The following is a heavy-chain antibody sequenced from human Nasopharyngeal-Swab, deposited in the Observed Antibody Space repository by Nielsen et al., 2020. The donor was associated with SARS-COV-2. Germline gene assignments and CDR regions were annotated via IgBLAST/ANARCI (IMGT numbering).Heavy chain of an antibody. CDR2: ISYDGSNK. V-gene: IGHV3-30*04. J-gene: IGHJ4*02. Sequence: GESLKISCAASGFTFSSYATHWVRQAPGKGLEWVAVISYDGSNKYYADSVKGRFTISRDNSKNTLYLQMNSLRAEDTAVYYCARDLFHSSSWYEDYWGQGTLVTVSS. CDR1: GFTFSSYA. CDR3: ARDLFHSSSWYEDY. D-gene: IGHD6-13*01.